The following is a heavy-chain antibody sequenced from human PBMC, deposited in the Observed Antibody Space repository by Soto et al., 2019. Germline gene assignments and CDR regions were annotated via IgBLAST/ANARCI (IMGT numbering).Heavy chain of an antibody. CDR2: ISPYNDDT. V-gene: IGHV1-18*01. CDR1: GYTFTSYR. Sequence: GASVKVSCKASGYTFTSYRISWVRQAPGQGLEWLGWISPYNDDTKYAQNLQGRVSMTTDTSTRTAYMHLRSLRSDDTAVYYCARDGPGIAVAGTVYYYYGMDVWGQGTTVTVSS. CDR3: ARDGPGIAVAGTVYYYYGMDV. D-gene: IGHD6-19*01. J-gene: IGHJ6*02.